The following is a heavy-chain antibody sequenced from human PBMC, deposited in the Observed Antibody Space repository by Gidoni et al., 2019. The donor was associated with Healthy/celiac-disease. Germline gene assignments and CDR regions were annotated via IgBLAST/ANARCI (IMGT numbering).Heavy chain of an antibody. CDR2: IWYDGSNK. Sequence: QVQLVASGGGVVQPGRSLRLSCAASGFTFSSYGMHWVRQAPGKGLEWVAVIWYDGSNKYYADSVKGRFTISRDNSKNTLYLQMNSLRAEDTAVYYCASSIQLWSLFDYWGQGTLVTVSS. J-gene: IGHJ4*02. V-gene: IGHV3-33*01. CDR1: GFTFSSYG. CDR3: ASSIQLWSLFDY. D-gene: IGHD5-18*01.